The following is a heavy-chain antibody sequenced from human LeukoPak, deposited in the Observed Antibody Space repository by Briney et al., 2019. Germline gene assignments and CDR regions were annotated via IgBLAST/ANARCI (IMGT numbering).Heavy chain of an antibody. CDR3: ARGNHDYSIYYYYYMDV. D-gene: IGHD4-11*01. CDR2: INPNSGGT. V-gene: IGHV1-2*02. J-gene: IGHJ6*03. Sequence: GASVKVSCKASGYTFTGYYMHWVRQAPGQGLEWMGWINPNSGGTNYAQKFQGRVTMTRDTSISTAYMELSRLRSDDTAVYYCARGNHDYSIYYYYYMDVWGKGTTVTVSS. CDR1: GYTFTGYY.